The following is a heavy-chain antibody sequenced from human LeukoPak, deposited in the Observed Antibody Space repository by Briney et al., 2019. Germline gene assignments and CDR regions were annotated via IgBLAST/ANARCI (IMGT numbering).Heavy chain of an antibody. CDR2: ISVYNGNK. D-gene: IGHD2-2*01. CDR3: AREGYCGSASCQRAIYYYYGMDV. Sequence: GASVKVSCKASGYTFTSCGISWVRQAPGQGLEWMGWISVYNGNKNYAQKLQGRVSMTTDTSTNTAYMELRSLRSDDTAVYYCAREGYCGSASCQRAIYYYYGMDVWGQGTTVTVSS. CDR1: GYTFTSCG. J-gene: IGHJ6*02. V-gene: IGHV1-18*01.